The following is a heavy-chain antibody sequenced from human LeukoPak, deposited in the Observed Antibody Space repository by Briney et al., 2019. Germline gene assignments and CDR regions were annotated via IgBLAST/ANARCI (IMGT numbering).Heavy chain of an antibody. V-gene: IGHV1-2*04. CDR1: GYTFTGYY. J-gene: IGHJ6*03. CDR2: INPNSGGT. CDR3: ARASIKGAVPGRGGYYYMDV. Sequence: ASVKVSCKASGYTFTGYYMHWVRQAPGQGLEWMGWINPNSGGTNYAQKFQGWVTMTRDTSISTAYMELSRLRSDDTAVYYCARASIKGAVPGRGGYYYMDVWGKGTTVTVSS. D-gene: IGHD3-10*01.